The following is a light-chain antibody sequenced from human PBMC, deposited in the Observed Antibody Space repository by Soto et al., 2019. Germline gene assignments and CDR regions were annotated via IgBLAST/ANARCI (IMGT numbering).Light chain of an antibody. CDR1: QSVSSSY. V-gene: IGKV3-20*01. CDR3: QQYGSSPGT. J-gene: IGKJ1*01. CDR2: VAS. Sequence: EIVLTQSPGTLSLSPGERATLSSRASQSVSSSYLAWYQQRPGQAPRLLIYVASSRATGIPDRFSGSESGTDFNLTISRLEPEDFSVYYCQQYGSSPGTFGQGTKVEIK.